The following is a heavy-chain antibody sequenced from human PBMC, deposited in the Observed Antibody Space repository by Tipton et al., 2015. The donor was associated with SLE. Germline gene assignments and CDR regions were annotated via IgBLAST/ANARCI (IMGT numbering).Heavy chain of an antibody. CDR1: GYTFANFW. Sequence: QLVQSGAEVKQPGESLKISCRVSGYTFANFWISWVRQTPGKGLEWMGFIYPGDSDTKYSPSFEGQVTISADKSTSTAYVQWNSPKTSDSAMYYCARDLASLGLYSWSQITLVTVSS. J-gene: IGHJ4*02. CDR3: ARDLASLGLYS. D-gene: IGHD2-8*01. CDR2: IYPGDSDT. V-gene: IGHV5-51*01.